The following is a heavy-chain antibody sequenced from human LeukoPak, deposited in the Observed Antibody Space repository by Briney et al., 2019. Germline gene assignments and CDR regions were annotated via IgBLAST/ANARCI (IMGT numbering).Heavy chain of an antibody. Sequence: AGGSLRLSCAASGFTFSSYSINWVRQAPGKGLEWVSSISSSSDYIFYADSVKGRFTISRDNAKNSLYLQMNSLRAEDTAVYYCTRGTDGLWDFWGQGTLVTVSS. V-gene: IGHV3-21*06. CDR3: TRGTDGLWDF. CDR2: ISSSSDYI. D-gene: IGHD2-8*01. J-gene: IGHJ4*02. CDR1: GFTFSSYS.